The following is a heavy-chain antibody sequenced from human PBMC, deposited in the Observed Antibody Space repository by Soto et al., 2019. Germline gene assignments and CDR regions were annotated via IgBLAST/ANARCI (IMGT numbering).Heavy chain of an antibody. V-gene: IGHV3-74*01. CDR3: ARDVHLQSFDQ. CDR1: GGTFSSYA. D-gene: IGHD1-1*01. J-gene: IGHJ4*02. CDR2: INNDGSRT. Sequence: GGSLRLSCAASGGTFSSYAMSWVRQAPGKGLVWVSGINNDGSRTRYADSVKGRFTASRDNAKNTLYLEMNSLRAEDTAVYYCARDVHLQSFDQWGQGTLVTVSS.